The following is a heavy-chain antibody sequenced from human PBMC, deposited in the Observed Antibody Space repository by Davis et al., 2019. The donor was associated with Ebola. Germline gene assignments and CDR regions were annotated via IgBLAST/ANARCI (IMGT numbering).Heavy chain of an antibody. CDR1: GFIFSSYV. CDR3: VKDTSNIWFDV. D-gene: IGHD2/OR15-2a*01. CDR2: LGTSADT. Sequence: GEFLKISCAASGFIFSSYVMSWVRQAPGKGLEWVSTLGTSADTYYADSVKGRFTISRDNSKNTLHLQMNSLRVEDTAIYYCVKDTSNIWFDVWGQGTLVTVSA. V-gene: IGHV3-23*01. J-gene: IGHJ3*01.